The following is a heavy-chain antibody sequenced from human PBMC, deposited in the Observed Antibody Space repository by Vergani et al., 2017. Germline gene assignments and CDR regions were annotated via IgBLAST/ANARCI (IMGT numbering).Heavy chain of an antibody. Sequence: EVQLLESGGGLVQPGGSLRLSCAASGFTFSSYAMSWVRQAPGKGLEWVSAISGSGGSTYYADSVKGRFTISRDNSKNTLYLQMNSLRAEDTAVYYCAKDPKGGIAARPRYYFDYWGQGTLVTVSS. CDR1: GFTFSSYA. CDR2: ISGSGGST. J-gene: IGHJ4*02. CDR3: AKDPKGGIAARPRYYFDY. V-gene: IGHV3-23*01. D-gene: IGHD6-6*01.